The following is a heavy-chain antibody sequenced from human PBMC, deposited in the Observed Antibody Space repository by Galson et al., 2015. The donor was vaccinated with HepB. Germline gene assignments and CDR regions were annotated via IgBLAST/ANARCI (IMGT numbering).Heavy chain of an antibody. J-gene: IGHJ4*02. CDR3: ARGGPRGSYFDY. CDR1: GFTFSRDW. D-gene: IGHD1-26*01. Sequence: SLRLSCAASGFTFSRDWMHWVRQAPGKGLVWVSRIHSDGSSIYADSVPGRFTISRDNAQNTLYLQMNSLRAEDTAVYYGARGGPRGSYFDYWGRGTLVTVSS. CDR2: IHSDGSS. V-gene: IGHV3-74*01.